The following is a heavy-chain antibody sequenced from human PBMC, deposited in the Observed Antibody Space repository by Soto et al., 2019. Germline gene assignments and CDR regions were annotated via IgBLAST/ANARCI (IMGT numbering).Heavy chain of an antibody. D-gene: IGHD6-19*01. Sequence: ASVKVSCKASGYTFTGYYMHWVRQAPGQGLEWMGWINPNSGGTNYAQRFQGRVTMTRDTSISTAYMELSRLRSDDTAVYYCARHSGWSSYFDYWGQGTLVTVSS. CDR1: GYTFTGYY. CDR3: ARHSGWSSYFDY. CDR2: INPNSGGT. J-gene: IGHJ4*02. V-gene: IGHV1-2*02.